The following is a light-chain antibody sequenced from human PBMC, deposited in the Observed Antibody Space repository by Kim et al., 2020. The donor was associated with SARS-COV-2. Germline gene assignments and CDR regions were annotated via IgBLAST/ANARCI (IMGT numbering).Light chain of an antibody. CDR3: AAWDNSLNGLYV. V-gene: IGLV1-44*01. CDR1: SSNIGSNT. Sequence: QSVLTQSPSASGTPGQRVTISCSGSSSNIGSNTVNWYQQLPGTAPKLLIYSNNQRPSGVPDRFSGSKSGTSASLAISGLQSEDEAEYFCAAWDNSLNGLYVFGSGTKVTFL. CDR2: SNN. J-gene: IGLJ1*01.